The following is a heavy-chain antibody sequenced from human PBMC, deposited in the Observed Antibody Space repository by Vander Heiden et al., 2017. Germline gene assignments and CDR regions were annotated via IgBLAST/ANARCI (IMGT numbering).Heavy chain of an antibody. J-gene: IGHJ4*02. Sequence: QVQPVESGGGVVQPGRSLRVSCAASGFTFRGYAMHRGRQAPGRGLGWVALISYDGSNAYYADSVKGRFTISRDNSRNTLYLQMNSLRAEDTAVYYCARDTCSGGSCLPGYWGQGTLVTVSS. D-gene: IGHD2-15*01. CDR1: GFTFRGYA. CDR3: ARDTCSGGSCLPGY. V-gene: IGHV3-30-3*01. CDR2: ISYDGSNA.